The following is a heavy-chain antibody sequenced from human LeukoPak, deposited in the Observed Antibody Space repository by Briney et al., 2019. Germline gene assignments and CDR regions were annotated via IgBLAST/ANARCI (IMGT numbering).Heavy chain of an antibody. CDR2: ISSSSSTI. D-gene: IGHD6-13*01. V-gene: IGHV3-48*01. CDR3: ARDSSPDS. J-gene: IGHJ4*02. CDR1: GFTFSTYS. Sequence: PGGSLRLSCAASGFTFSTYSMNWVRQAPGKGLEWVSYISSSSSTIYYADSVKGRFTISRDNAKNSLYLQMNNLRAEDTAVYYCARDSSPDSCGQGTLVTVSS.